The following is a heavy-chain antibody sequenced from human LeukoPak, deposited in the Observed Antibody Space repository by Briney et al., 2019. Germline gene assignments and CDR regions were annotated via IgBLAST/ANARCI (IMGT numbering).Heavy chain of an antibody. V-gene: IGHV1-8*01. D-gene: IGHD3-10*01. CDR3: ARGRGYYYGSGSYYSDY. J-gene: IGHJ4*02. CDR2: MNPNSGNT. CDR1: GYTFTSYD. Sequence: GASVKVSCKASGYTFTSYDINWVRQATGQGLEWMGWMNPNSGNTGYAQKFQGRVTMTRNTSISTAYMELSSLRSEDTAVCYCARGRGYYYGSGSYYSDYWGQGTLVTVSS.